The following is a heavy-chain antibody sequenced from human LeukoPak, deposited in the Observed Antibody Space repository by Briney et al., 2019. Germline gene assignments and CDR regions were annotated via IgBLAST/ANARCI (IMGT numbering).Heavy chain of an antibody. CDR2: IDQDGSEK. CDR3: ARGGVTRVGGRKGNRFDP. CDR1: GFKFPTYC. J-gene: IGHJ5*02. D-gene: IGHD6-19*01. Sequence: PGGSLRLSRAASGFKFPTYCMSWVRQAPGKGLEWVANIDQDGSEKVYVHSVKGRFTISRDNAKNSLSLQMNSLRDEEKAIYYCARGGVTRVGGRKGNRFDPWGQGTLVTVSS. V-gene: IGHV3-7*04.